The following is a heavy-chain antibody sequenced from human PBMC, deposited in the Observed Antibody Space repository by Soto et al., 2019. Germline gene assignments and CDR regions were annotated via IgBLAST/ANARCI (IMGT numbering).Heavy chain of an antibody. CDR1: GFTFSSYG. J-gene: IGHJ4*02. V-gene: IGHV3-33*01. CDR2: IWYDGSNK. CDR3: ARDHDSSGYSFDY. D-gene: IGHD3-22*01. Sequence: PGGSLRFSCAASGFTFSSYGMHWVRQAPGKGLEWVAVIWYDGSNKYYADSVKGRFTISRDNSKNTLYLQMNSLRAEDTAVYYCARDHDSSGYSFDYWGQGTLVTVSS.